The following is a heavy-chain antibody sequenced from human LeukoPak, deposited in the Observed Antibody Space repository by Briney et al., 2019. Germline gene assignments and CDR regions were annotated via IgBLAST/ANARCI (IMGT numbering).Heavy chain of an antibody. J-gene: IGHJ5*02. D-gene: IGHD3-22*01. V-gene: IGHV3-43*02. CDR2: ISGDGGST. CDR1: GFTFDDYA. CDR3: AKDMRPEVYYYDSSGPARFDP. Sequence: GGSLRLSCAASGFTFDDYAMHWVRQAPGKGLEWVSLISGDGGSTYYADSVKGRFTISRDNSKNSLYLQMSSLRTECTALYYCAKDMRPEVYYYDSSGPARFDPWGQGTLVTVSS.